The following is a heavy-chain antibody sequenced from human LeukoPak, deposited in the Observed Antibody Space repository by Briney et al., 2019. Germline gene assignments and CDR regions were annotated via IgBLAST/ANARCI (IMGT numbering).Heavy chain of an antibody. D-gene: IGHD3-9*01. CDR2: VDTNTGGT. CDR1: GHSLRDFS. J-gene: IGHJ4*02. V-gene: IGHV1-2*02. CDR3: ARDFGLRRFDWSPSGYFDH. Sequence: ASVKVSCKVSGHSLRDFSIHWVRQAPGQGLEWMRWVDTNTGGTTYAKKFQGRVTMTRHPSISTVYMEVNRPTSDDTAVYFCARDFGLRRFDWSPSGYFDHSGQGTLVIVSS.